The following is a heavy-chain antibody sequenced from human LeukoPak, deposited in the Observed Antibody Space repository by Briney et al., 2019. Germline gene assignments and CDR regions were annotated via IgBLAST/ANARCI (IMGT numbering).Heavy chain of an antibody. J-gene: IGHJ3*02. CDR3: ARGVGRDGYNDAYDI. Sequence: GGSLRLSCAASGFTVSSNYMSWVRQAPGKGLEWVSLIYSGGGTYYADSVKGRFTISRDNSKNTLFLQMNSLRAEDTAVYYCARGVGRDGYNDAYDIWGQGTMVTVSS. V-gene: IGHV3-53*01. CDR2: IYSGGGT. CDR1: GFTVSSNY. D-gene: IGHD5-24*01.